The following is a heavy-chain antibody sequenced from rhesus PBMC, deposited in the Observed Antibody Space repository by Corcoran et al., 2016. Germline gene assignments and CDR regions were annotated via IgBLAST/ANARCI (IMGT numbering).Heavy chain of an antibody. D-gene: IGHD4-29*01. CDR1: GYSISSGYD. V-gene: IGHV4-122*02. J-gene: IGHJ4*01. CDR3: ARDPYGSSYYFDY. CDR2: ISFGGGT. Sequence: QLQLQESGPGLVKPSETLSLTCAVSGYSISSGYDWNWIRQPPGQGLEWFGYISFGGGTSYNPSLKSRVSISRDTSKNQFSLQLSSVTAADTAVYYCARDPYGSSYYFDYWGQGVLVTVSS.